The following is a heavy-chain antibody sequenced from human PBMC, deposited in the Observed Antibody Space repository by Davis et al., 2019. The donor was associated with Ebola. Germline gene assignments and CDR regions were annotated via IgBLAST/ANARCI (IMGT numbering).Heavy chain of an antibody. CDR3: ARVVYSSSLRFDY. J-gene: IGHJ4*02. CDR2: ISYDGSNK. V-gene: IGHV3-30-3*01. CDR1: GFTFSSYA. D-gene: IGHD6-13*01. Sequence: GESLKISCAASGFTFSSYAMHWVRQAPGKGLEWVAVISYDGSNKYYADSVKGRFTISRDNAKNSLYLQMNSLRAEDTAVYYCARVVYSSSLRFDYWGQGTLVTVSS.